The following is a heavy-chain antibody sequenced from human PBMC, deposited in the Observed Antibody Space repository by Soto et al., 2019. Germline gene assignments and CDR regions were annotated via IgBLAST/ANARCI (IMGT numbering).Heavy chain of an antibody. CDR2: ISHTARLT. J-gene: IGHJ5*02. CDR1: GFTFSYYE. D-gene: IGHD6-13*01. CDR3: ARDTGRASADL. V-gene: IGHV3-48*03. Sequence: EVQLAESGGDLVQPGGSLRLSCVGSGFTFSYYEMNWVRQAPGKGLERVAFISHTARLTHSPDSVKGRFTISRDNAQNSLYLEMTSLRVEDTGVYYCARDTGRASADLWGQGTLVTVSS.